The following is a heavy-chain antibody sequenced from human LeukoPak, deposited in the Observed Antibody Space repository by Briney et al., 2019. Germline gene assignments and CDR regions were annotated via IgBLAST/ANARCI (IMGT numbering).Heavy chain of an antibody. Sequence: GGSLRLSCAASGFTFSSYAMSWVRQAPGKGLEWVSAISGSGGSTYYADSVKGRFTISRDNSKNMLYLQMNSLRAEDTAVYYCARASPDLSLFDPWGQGTLVTVSS. V-gene: IGHV3-23*01. CDR1: GFTFSSYA. J-gene: IGHJ5*02. CDR3: ARASPDLSLFDP. D-gene: IGHD3-16*02. CDR2: ISGSGGST.